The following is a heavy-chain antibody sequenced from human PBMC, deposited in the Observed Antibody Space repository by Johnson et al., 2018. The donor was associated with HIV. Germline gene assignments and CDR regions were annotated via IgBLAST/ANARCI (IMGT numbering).Heavy chain of an antibody. J-gene: IGHJ3*01. CDR3: EGYCSGGACYSGVSAFDV. CDR1: GFTFSSYG. Sequence: QVQLVESGGGVVQPGRSLRLSCAASGFTFSSYGMHWVRQAPGKGLEWVAFIRYDGSNKYFADSVKGRFTISRDNSKNTLYLQMNSLRAEDTAIYYCEGYCSGGACYSGVSAFDVWGHGTMVTVSS. D-gene: IGHD2-15*01. V-gene: IGHV3-30*02. CDR2: IRYDGSNK.